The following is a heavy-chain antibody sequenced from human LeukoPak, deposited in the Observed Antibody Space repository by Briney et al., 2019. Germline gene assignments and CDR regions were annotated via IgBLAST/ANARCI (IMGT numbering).Heavy chain of an antibody. V-gene: IGHV1-2*02. D-gene: IGHD6-6*01. Sequence: ASVKVSCKASGYTFTGYYTHWVRQAPGQGFEWMGWINPNTGDTNYAQKFQGRVTMTRDTAISAAFMELTRLTSDDTAVYYCASYPRYSSSPPFDYWGQGTLVTVSS. CDR1: GYTFTGYY. CDR2: INPNTGDT. J-gene: IGHJ4*02. CDR3: ASYPRYSSSPPFDY.